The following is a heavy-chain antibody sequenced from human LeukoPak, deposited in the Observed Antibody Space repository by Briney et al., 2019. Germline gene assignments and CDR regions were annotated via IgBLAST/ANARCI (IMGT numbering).Heavy chain of an antibody. CDR3: AKGGGYEAQYYYYYLDV. CDR1: GGSFSSSSYY. V-gene: IGHV4-39*07. J-gene: IGHJ6*03. D-gene: IGHD5-12*01. Sequence: SETLSLTCAVYGGSFSSSSYYWGWIRQPPGKGLEWIGSIYYSGSTYYNPSLKSRVTISVDTSKNQFSLKLSSVTAADTAVYYCAKGGGYEAQYYYYYLDVWGKGTTVTISS. CDR2: IYYSGST.